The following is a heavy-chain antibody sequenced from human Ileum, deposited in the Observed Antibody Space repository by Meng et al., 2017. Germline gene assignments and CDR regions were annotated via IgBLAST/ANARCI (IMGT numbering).Heavy chain of an antibody. CDR1: GGSINSYVW. Sequence: QVHVKRAGQGRVKPSGTLSLTCAVSGGSINSYVWWSWVRQAPGKGLEWIGEIYPGGSINYNPSLKSRVTISADTSKNQFSLSLDSVTAADTAVYYCVRNDYCSGGTCYPHFDYWGQGTLVTVSS. D-gene: IGHD2-15*01. CDR3: VRNDYCSGGTCYPHFDY. CDR2: IYPGGSI. V-gene: IGHV4-4*02. J-gene: IGHJ4*02.